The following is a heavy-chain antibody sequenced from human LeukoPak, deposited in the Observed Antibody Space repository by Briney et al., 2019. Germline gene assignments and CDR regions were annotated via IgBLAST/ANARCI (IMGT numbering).Heavy chain of an antibody. J-gene: IGHJ4*02. Sequence: PGRSLRLSCAASGFTFDDYAMHWVRQAPGKGLEWVSGIDWNSGSIDYADSVKGRFTISRDNSKNTLYLQMNSLRAEDTAVYYCARDYGDYRLDYWGQGTLVTVPS. V-gene: IGHV3-9*01. CDR2: IDWNSGSI. D-gene: IGHD4-17*01. CDR3: ARDYGDYRLDY. CDR1: GFTFDDYA.